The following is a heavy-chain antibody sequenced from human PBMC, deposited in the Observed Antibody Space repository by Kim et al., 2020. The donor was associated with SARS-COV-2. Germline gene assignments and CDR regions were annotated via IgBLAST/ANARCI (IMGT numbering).Heavy chain of an antibody. J-gene: IGHJ3*02. V-gene: IGHV3-23*01. CDR2: ISGSGGTT. CDR1: GFIFSTYG. Sequence: GGSLRLSCAASGFIFSTYGVTWVRQAPGKGLDWVSSISGSGGTTFYGDSVKGRFTISRDNSKNTLYLQMSSLGVEDTAVYYCAKGRTTTWTLDAFDIWG. D-gene: IGHD2-2*01. CDR3: AKGRTTTWTLDAFDI.